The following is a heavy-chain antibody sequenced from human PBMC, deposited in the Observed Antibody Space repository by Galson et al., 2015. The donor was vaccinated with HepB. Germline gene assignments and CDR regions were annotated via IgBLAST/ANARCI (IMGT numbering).Heavy chain of an antibody. D-gene: IGHD1-26*01. Sequence: SLRLSCAASGFTFSSYAMHWVRQAPGKGLEWVAVISYDGSNKYYADSVKGRFTISRDNSKNTLYLQMNSLRAEDTAVYYCARGGGGWELQGAFDIWGQGTLVTVSS. CDR3: ARGGGGWELQGAFDI. CDR1: GFTFSSYA. V-gene: IGHV3-30-3*01. CDR2: ISYDGSNK. J-gene: IGHJ4*02.